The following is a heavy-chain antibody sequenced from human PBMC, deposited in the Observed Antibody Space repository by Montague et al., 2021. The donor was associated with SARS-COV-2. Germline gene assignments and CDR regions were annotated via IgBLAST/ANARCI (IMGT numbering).Heavy chain of an antibody. J-gene: IGHJ6*02. CDR2: ISDSGST. V-gene: IGHV4-59*12. Sequence: SETLSLTCTVSGGSISSFYWSWFRQPPGKGLEWIGYISDSGSTNYNPSLTSRVTMSVDTSKNQFSLKVNSVAAADTAVYYCARDGSLRFEILIGPRNYYYGMDVWGQGTTVTVSS. D-gene: IGHD3-9*01. CDR1: GGSISSFY. CDR3: ARDGSLRFEILIGPRNYYYGMDV.